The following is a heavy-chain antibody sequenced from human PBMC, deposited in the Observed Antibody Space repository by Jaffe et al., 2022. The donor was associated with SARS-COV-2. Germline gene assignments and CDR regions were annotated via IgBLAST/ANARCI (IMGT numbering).Heavy chain of an antibody. CDR3: ARDAHYGASDY. CDR1: GFAFASSW. CDR2: INLDGSAP. J-gene: IGHJ4*02. V-gene: IGHV3-74*01. Sequence: EVQLEESGGGLVRPGRSLRLSCAASGFAFASSWMHWFRQVQGKGPVWVARINLDGSAPGYADSVRGRFTISRDNAKGMVYLQMSSLRVEDTAVYYCARDAHYGASDYWGQGTLVTVSS. D-gene: IGHD2-21*01.